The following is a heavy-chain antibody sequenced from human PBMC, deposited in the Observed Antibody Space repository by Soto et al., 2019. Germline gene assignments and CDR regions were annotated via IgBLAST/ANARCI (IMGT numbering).Heavy chain of an antibody. V-gene: IGHV3-23*01. Sequence: PVGSLRLSCASSVFTFSSYAMSWVRHAPGKWLEWVSAISGSGGSTYYADSVKGRFTISRDNSKNTLYLQMNSLRAEDTAVYYCAKDPLEIQIWTKYYFDYWGQGTLVTVSS. CDR2: ISGSGGST. J-gene: IGHJ4*02. CDR3: AKDPLEIQIWTKYYFDY. D-gene: IGHD5-18*01. CDR1: VFTFSSYA.